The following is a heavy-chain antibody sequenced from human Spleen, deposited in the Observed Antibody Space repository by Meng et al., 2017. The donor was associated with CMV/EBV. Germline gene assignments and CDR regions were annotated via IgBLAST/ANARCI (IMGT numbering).Heavy chain of an antibody. Sequence: GGSLRLSCTASGFSFSDYDMHWVRQAAGKGLEWVSAIGTAGDTYYPGSVKGRFTICRENAKNSLFLQMNSLRAGDTAVYYCVRGDESILYGFHSYYSTMDVWGQGTTVTVSS. V-gene: IGHV3-13*01. CDR2: IGTAGDT. CDR3: VRGDESILYGFHSYYSTMDV. D-gene: IGHD3-9*01. CDR1: GFSFSDYD. J-gene: IGHJ6*02.